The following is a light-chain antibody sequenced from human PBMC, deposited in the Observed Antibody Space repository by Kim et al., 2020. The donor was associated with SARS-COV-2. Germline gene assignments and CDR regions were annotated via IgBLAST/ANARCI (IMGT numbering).Light chain of an antibody. Sequence: SSELTQDPDVSVALGQTVRITCQGDSLRSYYASWYQQKPGQAPVLVIYGRNNRPSGIPDRFSGSTSGNTASLTITGAQAEDEADYYCKSRDSSGNVVFGGGTKLTVL. CDR2: GRN. J-gene: IGLJ2*01. CDR1: SLRSYY. V-gene: IGLV3-19*01. CDR3: KSRDSSGNVV.